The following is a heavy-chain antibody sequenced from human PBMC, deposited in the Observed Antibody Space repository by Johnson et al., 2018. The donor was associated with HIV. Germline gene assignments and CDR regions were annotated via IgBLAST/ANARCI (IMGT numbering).Heavy chain of an antibody. J-gene: IGHJ3*01. Sequence: VQLVESGGGLVQPGGSLRLSCAASGFTVSNNYMNWVRQTPGKGLEWVSVVHRDGRLYYADSVKGRFRLSRDNSKNTLYLQMNRLRVEDTAVYYCARDDLDSGGFLMAFSVCGQGTTVTVSS. CDR3: ARDDLDSGGFLMAFSV. CDR2: VHRDGRL. CDR1: GFTVSNNY. V-gene: IGHV3-66*01. D-gene: IGHD2-15*01.